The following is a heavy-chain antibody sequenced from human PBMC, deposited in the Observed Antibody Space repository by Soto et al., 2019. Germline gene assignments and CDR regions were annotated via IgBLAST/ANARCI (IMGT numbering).Heavy chain of an antibody. CDR1: GGSFSGYY. Sequence: SETLSLTCAVYGGSFSGYYWSWIRQPPGKGLEWIGEINHSGSTNYNPSLKSRVTISVDTSKNQFSLKLSSVTAADTAVYYCARGRFRTMVRGVIPYYYYYGMDVWGQGTTVTVSS. J-gene: IGHJ6*02. CDR2: INHSGST. D-gene: IGHD3-10*01. CDR3: ARGRFRTMVRGVIPYYYYYGMDV. V-gene: IGHV4-34*01.